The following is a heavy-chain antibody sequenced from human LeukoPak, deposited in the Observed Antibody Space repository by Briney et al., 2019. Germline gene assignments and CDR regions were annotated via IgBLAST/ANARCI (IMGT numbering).Heavy chain of an antibody. CDR2: INPNSGGT. CDR1: GYTFTGYY. Sequence: ASVKVSCKASGYTFTGYYMHWVRQAPGQGLEWMGWINPNSGGTNYAQKFQGRVTMTRDTSISTAYMELSRLRSDDTAVYYCARENTAMVPLFDYWGQGTLVTVSS. D-gene: IGHD5-18*01. J-gene: IGHJ4*02. V-gene: IGHV1-2*02. CDR3: ARENTAMVPLFDY.